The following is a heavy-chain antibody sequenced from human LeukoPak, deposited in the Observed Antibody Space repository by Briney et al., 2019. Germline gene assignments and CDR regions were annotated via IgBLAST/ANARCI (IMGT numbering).Heavy chain of an antibody. Sequence: KSGGSLRLSCAASGFTFSSYSMNWVRQAPGKGLEWVSSISSSSSYIYYADSVKGRFTISRDNAKNSLYLQMNSLRAEDTAVYYCASSVDTAMVPVVYWGQGTLVTVSS. D-gene: IGHD5-18*01. V-gene: IGHV3-21*01. CDR1: GFTFSSYS. CDR3: ASSVDTAMVPVVY. CDR2: ISSSSSYI. J-gene: IGHJ4*02.